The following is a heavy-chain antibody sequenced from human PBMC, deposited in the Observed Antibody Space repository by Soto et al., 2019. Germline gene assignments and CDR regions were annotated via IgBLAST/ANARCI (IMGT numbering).Heavy chain of an antibody. D-gene: IGHD5-18*01. Sequence: QPGGSLRLSCAASGFTFSSYGMHWVRQAPGKGLEWVAVISYDGSNKYYADSVKGRFTISRDNSKNTLYLQMNSLRAEDTAVYYCAKDQGRWSRYSYGYNWFDPWGQGTLVTVSS. J-gene: IGHJ5*02. CDR1: GFTFSSYG. CDR3: AKDQGRWSRYSYGYNWFDP. V-gene: IGHV3-30*18. CDR2: ISYDGSNK.